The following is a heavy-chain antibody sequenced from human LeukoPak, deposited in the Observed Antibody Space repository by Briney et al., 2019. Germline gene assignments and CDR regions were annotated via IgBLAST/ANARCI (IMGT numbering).Heavy chain of an antibody. J-gene: IGHJ4*02. CDR2: IYTSGST. V-gene: IGHV4-4*07. D-gene: IGHD2-15*01. Sequence: SETLSLTCTVSGGSISSYYWSWIRQPAGKGLEWIGRIYTSGSTNYNPSLKSRVTMSVDTSKNQFSLKLSSVTAADTAVYYCARDQGYCSGGSCYALSLWGQGTLVTVSS. CDR1: GGSISSYY. CDR3: ARDQGYCSGGSCYALSL.